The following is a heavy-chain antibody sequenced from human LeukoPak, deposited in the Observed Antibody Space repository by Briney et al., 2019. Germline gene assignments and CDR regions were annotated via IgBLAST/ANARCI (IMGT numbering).Heavy chain of an antibody. J-gene: IGHJ4*02. D-gene: IGHD3-22*01. CDR1: GYTFTSYY. CDR2: INPNGGST. Sequence: GASVKVSCKASGYTFTSYYLHWVRQAPGQGLEWMGIINPNGGSTSNAQKFQGRVTMTRDTSTSTVYMKLSRLRSEDTAVYYCARVRYYDNGGYSHFDYWGQGTLVTVSS. V-gene: IGHV1-46*01. CDR3: ARVRYYDNGGYSHFDY.